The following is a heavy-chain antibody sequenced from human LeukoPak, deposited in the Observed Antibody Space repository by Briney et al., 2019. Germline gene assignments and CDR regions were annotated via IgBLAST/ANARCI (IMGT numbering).Heavy chain of an antibody. J-gene: IGHJ4*01. Sequence: GGSLTLSCAASGFTFSSYAMSWVRQAPGKGLEGVSAISGSGGSTYYADSVRGRFTISRDNSKNTLYLQMNSLRAEDTAVYYCAKDFSPIAAAGXFDXWGXXXLVTVSS. CDR3: AKDFSPIAAAGXFDX. D-gene: IGHD6-13*01. V-gene: IGHV3-23*01. CDR2: ISGSGGST. CDR1: GFTFSSYA.